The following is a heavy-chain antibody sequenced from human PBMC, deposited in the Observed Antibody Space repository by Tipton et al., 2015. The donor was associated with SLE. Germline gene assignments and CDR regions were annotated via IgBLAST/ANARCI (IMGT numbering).Heavy chain of an antibody. V-gene: IGHV4-38-2*02. CDR1: GGSISSGYY. Sequence: TLSLTCTVSGGSISSGYYWGWIRQPPGKGLEWIGSIYHSGSTYYNPSLKSRVTISVDTSKNQFSLKLSSVTAADSAVYYCARDQGERSSWGQGTLVTVSS. D-gene: IGHD1-1*01. J-gene: IGHJ4*02. CDR2: IYHSGST. CDR3: ARDQGERSS.